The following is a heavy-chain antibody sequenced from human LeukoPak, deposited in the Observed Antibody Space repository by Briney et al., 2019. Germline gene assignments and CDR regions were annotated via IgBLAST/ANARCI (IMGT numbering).Heavy chain of an antibody. D-gene: IGHD4-23*01. Sequence: PSETLSLTCTVSGGSISTYYWRWIRQPPGKGLEWIGYIYYSGSTNYNPSLKSRGTISVDTSKNQFSLKLSSVTAADTAVYYCARGSITVVPAFDIWGQETMVTVSS. CDR1: GGSISTYY. V-gene: IGHV4-59*12. CDR3: ARGSITVVPAFDI. J-gene: IGHJ3*02. CDR2: IYYSGST.